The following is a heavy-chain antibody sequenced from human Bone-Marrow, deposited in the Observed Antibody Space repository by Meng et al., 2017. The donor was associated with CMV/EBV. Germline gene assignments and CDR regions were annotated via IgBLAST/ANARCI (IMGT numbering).Heavy chain of an antibody. D-gene: IGHD2-8*01. Sequence: GTLGAVGVSWVRRAAGRGLEWMGGYIPISGTTNNETRIPGSITIATSASTSTAYMEMSGLRSEDTAVYDCASGNCTTDICNTYFFDFWGQGTLVTVSS. V-gene: IGHV1-69*05. CDR3: ASGNCTTDICNTYFFDF. CDR1: GTLGAVG. CDR2: YIPISGTT. J-gene: IGHJ4*02.